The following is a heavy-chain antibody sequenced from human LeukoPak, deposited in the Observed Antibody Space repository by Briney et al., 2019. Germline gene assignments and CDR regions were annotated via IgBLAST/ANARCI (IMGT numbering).Heavy chain of an antibody. CDR1: GFTFSSYA. CDR3: AKDVYSNYGHFQY. J-gene: IGHJ1*01. D-gene: IGHD4-11*01. CDR2: ISYDGSNK. Sequence: GSLRLSCAASGFTFSSYAMHWVRQAPGKGLEWVAVISYDGSNKYYADSVKGRFTISRDNSKNTLYLQMNSLRAEDTAVYYCAKDVYSNYGHFQYWGQGTLVTVSS. V-gene: IGHV3-30*01.